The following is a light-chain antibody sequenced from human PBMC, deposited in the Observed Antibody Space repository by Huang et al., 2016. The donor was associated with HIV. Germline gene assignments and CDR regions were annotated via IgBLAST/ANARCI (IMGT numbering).Light chain of an antibody. CDR1: QDITNY. Sequence: DIQMTQSPSSLSAFVGDRVTITCQASQDITNYLNWYQQKPGKAPERRIFDASNLKPGVPSRFTGRGYGTDFTFTINDLQPEDIGTYYCQQYHSPYISFGPGTKVHI. J-gene: IGKJ3*01. CDR2: DAS. CDR3: QQYHSPYIS. V-gene: IGKV1-33*01.